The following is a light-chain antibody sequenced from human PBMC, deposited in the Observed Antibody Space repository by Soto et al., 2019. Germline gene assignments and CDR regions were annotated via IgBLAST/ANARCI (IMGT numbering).Light chain of an antibody. Sequence: QSVRTQPPSASLTPGQGVTISCCGSTSNIGSNYVYWYQQLPGTAPKLLIYRNNQRPSGVPDRFSGSKSGTSASLAISGLRSDDEADYFCATWDDSLNGFYVFGTGTKVTVL. J-gene: IGLJ1*01. CDR1: TSNIGSNY. CDR3: ATWDDSLNGFYV. V-gene: IGLV1-47*01. CDR2: RNN.